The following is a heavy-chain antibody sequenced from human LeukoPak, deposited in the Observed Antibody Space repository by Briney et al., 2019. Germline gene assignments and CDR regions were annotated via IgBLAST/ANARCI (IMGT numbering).Heavy chain of an antibody. Sequence: PSETLSLTCTVSGGSISSGDYYWSWIRQPPGKGLEWIGYIYYSGSTYYNPSLKSRVTISVDTSKNQFSLKLSSVTAADTAVYYCARGEGTEDAFDIWGQGTMVTVSS. CDR1: GGSISSGDYY. CDR3: ARGEGTEDAFDI. CDR2: IYYSGST. D-gene: IGHD1-1*01. V-gene: IGHV4-30-4*08. J-gene: IGHJ3*02.